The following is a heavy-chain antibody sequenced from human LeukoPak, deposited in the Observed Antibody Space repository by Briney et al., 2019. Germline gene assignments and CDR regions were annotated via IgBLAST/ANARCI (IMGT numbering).Heavy chain of an antibody. CDR1: GFTFDDYA. J-gene: IGHJ5*02. D-gene: IGHD3-3*01. CDR2: ISWNSGSI. Sequence: GGSLRLSCAASGFTFDDYAMHWVRQAPGKGLEWVLGISWNSGSIGYADSVKGRFTISRDNAKNSLYLQMNSLRAEDTAVYYCARDDIIEIFGVAPNWFDPWGQGTLVTVSS. V-gene: IGHV3-9*01. CDR3: ARDDIIEIFGVAPNWFDP.